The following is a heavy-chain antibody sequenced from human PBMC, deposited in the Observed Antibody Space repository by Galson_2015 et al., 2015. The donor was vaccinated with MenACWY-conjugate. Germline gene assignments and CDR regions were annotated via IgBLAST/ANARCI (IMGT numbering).Heavy chain of an antibody. CDR1: GYTFTSYG. D-gene: IGHD2/OR15-2a*01. CDR2: ISAYNGNT. J-gene: IGHJ6*02. V-gene: IGHV1-18*04. CDR3: ARDSQNSV. Sequence: SVKVSWKASGYTFTSYGISWVRQAPGQGLEWMGWISAYNGNTNYAQNFQGRVTMTTNTSTSTAYMELSSLTSDDTAVYYCARDSQNSVWGQGTTVTVSS.